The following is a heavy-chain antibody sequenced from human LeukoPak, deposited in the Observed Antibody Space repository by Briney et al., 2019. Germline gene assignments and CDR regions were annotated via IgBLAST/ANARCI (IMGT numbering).Heavy chain of an antibody. J-gene: IGHJ4*02. D-gene: IGHD3-10*01. CDR3: ARGGYYGSGSQN. V-gene: IGHV4-34*01. CDR1: GGSFSGYY. Sequence: PSETLSLTCAVYGGSFSGYYWSWIRQPPGKGLEWIGEINHSGSTNYNPSLKSRVTISVDTSKNQFSLKLSSVTAADTAVYYCARGGYYGSGSQNWGQGTLVTVSS. CDR2: INHSGST.